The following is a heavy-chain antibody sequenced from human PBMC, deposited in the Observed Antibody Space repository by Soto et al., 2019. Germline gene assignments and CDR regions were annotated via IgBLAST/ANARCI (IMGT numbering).Heavy chain of an antibody. D-gene: IGHD3-16*02. Sequence: SETLSLTCAVSGGSISSSNWWSWVRKPPGKGLEWIGEIYHSGSTNYNPSLKSRVTISVDTSKNQFSLKLSSVTAADTAVYYCARGRAVRGSYRPNWFDPWGQGTLVTVSS. CDR3: ARGRAVRGSYRPNWFDP. J-gene: IGHJ5*02. CDR2: IYHSGST. V-gene: IGHV4-4*02. CDR1: GGSISSSNW.